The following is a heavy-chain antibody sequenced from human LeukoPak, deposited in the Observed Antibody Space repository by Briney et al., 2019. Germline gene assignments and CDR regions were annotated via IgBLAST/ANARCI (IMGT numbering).Heavy chain of an antibody. V-gene: IGHV4-39*01. Sequence: SETLSLTCTVSGGSISDSTYYWGWIRQPPGKGLELIGTIYYSGSTYYNPSLNSRVTISVDTSKNQFSLNLNSVTAADTAVYYCATQVGAARTYFDYWGQGTLVTVSS. CDR2: IYYSGST. CDR1: GGSISDSTYY. CDR3: ATQVGAARTYFDY. J-gene: IGHJ4*02. D-gene: IGHD6-6*01.